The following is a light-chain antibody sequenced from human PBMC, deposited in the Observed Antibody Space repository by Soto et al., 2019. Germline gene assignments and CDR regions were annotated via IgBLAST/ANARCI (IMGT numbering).Light chain of an antibody. Sequence: QSVLTQPASVFGSPGQSIAISCTGTSSDVGLYDYVSWYQQHPGKAPKLIIYEVTDRPSGVSNRFSGSKSGNTASLTISGLQAEDEAHYYCSSYTTYSTYVFGTGTKLTVL. CDR2: EVT. V-gene: IGLV2-14*03. J-gene: IGLJ1*01. CDR3: SSYTTYSTYV. CDR1: SSDVGLYDY.